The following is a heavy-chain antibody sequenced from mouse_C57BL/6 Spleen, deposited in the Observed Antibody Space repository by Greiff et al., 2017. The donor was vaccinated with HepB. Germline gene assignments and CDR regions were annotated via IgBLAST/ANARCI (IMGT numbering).Heavy chain of an antibody. CDR1: GYAFSSSW. V-gene: IGHV1-82*01. Sequence: LQESGPELVKPGASVKISCKASGYAFSSSWMNWVKQRPGKGLEWIGRIYPGDGDTNYNGKFKGKATLTADKSSSTAYMQLSSLTSEDSAVYFCARHYFGSSYGYFDVWGTGTTVTVSS. CDR3: ARHYFGSSYGYFDV. CDR2: IYPGDGDT. J-gene: IGHJ1*03. D-gene: IGHD1-1*01.